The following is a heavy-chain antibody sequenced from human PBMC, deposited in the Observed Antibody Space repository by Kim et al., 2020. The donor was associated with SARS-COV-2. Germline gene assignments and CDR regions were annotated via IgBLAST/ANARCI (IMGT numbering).Heavy chain of an antibody. CDR2: IRSKVYGATI. Sequence: GGSLRLSCTGSGFTFGDYAIIWVRQAPGKGLEWVGFIRSKVYGATIEYAASLKDRFIISRDDSKSIAYLQMNSLKIEDTAVYFCTRQHQLLDYWGQGTLVTVSP. D-gene: IGHD2-21*02. CDR1: GFTFGDYA. CDR3: TRQHQLLDY. V-gene: IGHV3-49*04. J-gene: IGHJ4*02.